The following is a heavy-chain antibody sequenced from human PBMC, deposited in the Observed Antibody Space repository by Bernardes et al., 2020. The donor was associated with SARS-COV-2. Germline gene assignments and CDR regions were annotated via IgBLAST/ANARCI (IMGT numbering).Heavy chain of an antibody. J-gene: IGHJ5*02. D-gene: IGHD3-22*01. Sequence: NLSLPCTVSGFSIISRSYYWGWMRQPPGKGLEWIGSMSYSGSTYYNPSLKSRLTISVDTSKNQFSLRLGSVTAADTAVYYCARDSSGYYRNWFDPWGQGTLVTVSS. CDR3: ARDSSGYYRNWFDP. V-gene: IGHV4-39*01. CDR1: GFSIISRSYY. CDR2: MSYSGST.